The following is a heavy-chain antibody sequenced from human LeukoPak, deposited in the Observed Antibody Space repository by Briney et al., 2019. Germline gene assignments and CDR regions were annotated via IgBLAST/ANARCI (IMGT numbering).Heavy chain of an antibody. V-gene: IGHV3-74*01. J-gene: IGHJ1*01. Sequence: GGSLRLSCAASGFTFSSYWMHWVRQAPGKGLVWVSRIKSDGSTRYADSVKGRFTISRDNAKNTVSLQMNSLRAEGTGVYYCARAPSEIGGYYPEYFRHWGQGTLVTVSP. CDR1: GFTFSSYW. CDR3: ARAPSEIGGYYPEYFRH. CDR2: IKSDGST. D-gene: IGHD3-22*01.